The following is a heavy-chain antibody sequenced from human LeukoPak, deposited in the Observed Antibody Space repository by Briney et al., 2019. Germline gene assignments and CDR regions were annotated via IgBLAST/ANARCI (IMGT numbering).Heavy chain of an antibody. J-gene: IGHJ3*02. Sequence: GGSLRLSCAASGFIFSGSAMHWVRQASGKGLEWVGRIRTETISYATAYAASAKGRFTISRDDSKNTAYLQMSSLKTEDTAMYYCAKQPVGANVPLDAFDIWGQGTMVTVSS. CDR1: GFIFSGSA. CDR3: AKQPVGANVPLDAFDI. D-gene: IGHD1-26*01. V-gene: IGHV3-73*01. CDR2: IRTETISYAT.